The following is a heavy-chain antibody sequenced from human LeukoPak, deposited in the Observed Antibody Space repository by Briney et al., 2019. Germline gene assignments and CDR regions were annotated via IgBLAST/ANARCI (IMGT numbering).Heavy chain of an antibody. CDR1: GFTFTNHA. D-gene: IGHD2-2*01. CDR2: ISGGGRTT. Sequence: GGSLRLSCAASGFTFTNHAMSWVRQAPGKGPQWIAVISGGGRTTEYADSVKGRFTVSRDNSMNTLSLHMDSLRVEDTAIYYCAKNVVFTRYFDSWGQGTLVTVSS. V-gene: IGHV3-23*01. J-gene: IGHJ4*02. CDR3: AKNVVFTRYFDS.